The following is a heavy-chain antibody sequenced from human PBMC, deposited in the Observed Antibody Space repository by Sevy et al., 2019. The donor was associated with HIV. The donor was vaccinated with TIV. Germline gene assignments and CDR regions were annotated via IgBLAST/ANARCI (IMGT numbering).Heavy chain of an antibody. V-gene: IGHV3-7*03. CDR2: IKKEGSEK. Sequence: GGSLRLSCAASGFTFSNYWMSWVRQAPGKGLEWVANIKKEGSEKYVVDSLKGRFTISRDNAKNSLFLQMNSLRAKDTAMYYWEGDCSSTSCLWGLDVWGQGTTVTVSS. CDR3: EGDCSSTSCLWGLDV. J-gene: IGHJ6*02. D-gene: IGHD2-2*01. CDR1: GFTFSNYW.